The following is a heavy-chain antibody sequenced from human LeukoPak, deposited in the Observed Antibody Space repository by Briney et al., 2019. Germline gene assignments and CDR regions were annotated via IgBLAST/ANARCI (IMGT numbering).Heavy chain of an antibody. CDR2: INHSGST. CDR1: GGSFSGYY. Sequence: PSETLSLTCAVYGGSFSGYYWSWIRQPPGKGLEWIGEINHSGSTNYNPSLKSRVTISVDTSKNQFSLKLSSVTAADTAVYYCAREWPSGWPYYYYYYMDVWGKGTTVTISS. J-gene: IGHJ6*03. V-gene: IGHV4-34*01. CDR3: AREWPSGWPYYYYYYMDV. D-gene: IGHD6-19*01.